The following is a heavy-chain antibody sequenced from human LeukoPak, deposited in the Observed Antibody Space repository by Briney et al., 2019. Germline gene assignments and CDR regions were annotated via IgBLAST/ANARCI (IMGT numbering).Heavy chain of an antibody. J-gene: IGHJ3*01. D-gene: IGHD4-17*01. CDR3: ARDPNGDYIGAFEF. CDR1: GFTFSTYA. CDR2: MTVTGSGGAT. Sequence: KTGGSLRLSCEASGFTFSTYAMMWVRQAPGKGLEWVSAMTVTGSGGATQYADSVKGRFTVSRDDSKNTLYLQMNSLRAEDTAVYYCARDPNGDYIGAFEFWGQGTMVTVSS. V-gene: IGHV3-23*01.